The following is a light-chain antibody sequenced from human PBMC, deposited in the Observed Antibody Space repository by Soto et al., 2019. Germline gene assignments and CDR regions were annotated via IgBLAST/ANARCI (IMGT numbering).Light chain of an antibody. CDR3: STWDDSLAGLVI. J-gene: IGLJ2*01. CDR1: NSNIGSNP. CDR2: SNN. Sequence: QSVLTQPPSASGTPGQRVTFSCSGSNSNIGSNPVNWYQQLPGTGPRLLIYSNNQRPSGVPDRFSGSKSGTSASLAISWLLSEDEADYFCSTWDDSLAGLVIFGGGTKLTVL. V-gene: IGLV1-44*01.